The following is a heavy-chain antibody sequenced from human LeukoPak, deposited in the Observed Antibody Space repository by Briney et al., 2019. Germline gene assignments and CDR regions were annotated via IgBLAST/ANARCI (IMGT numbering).Heavy chain of an antibody. D-gene: IGHD6-13*01. CDR2: INHSGST. CDR1: GGSFSGYY. CDR3: ARASSIIAAAGQHFDY. Sequence: SETLSLTCAVYGGSFSGYYWSWIRQPPGKGLEWIGEINHSGSTNYNPSLKSRVTISVDTSKNQFSLKLSSVTAAGTAVYYCARASSIIAAAGQHFDYWGQGTLVTVSS. J-gene: IGHJ4*02. V-gene: IGHV4-34*01.